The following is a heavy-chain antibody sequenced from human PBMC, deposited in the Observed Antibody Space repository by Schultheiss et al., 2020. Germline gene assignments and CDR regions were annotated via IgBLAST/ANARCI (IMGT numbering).Heavy chain of an antibody. CDR1: GFTFSSYS. CDR3: ARVHGDYVFYFDY. J-gene: IGHJ4*02. CDR2: ISSSSSYI. Sequence: GESLKISCAASGFTFSSYSMNWVRQAPGKGLEWVSSISSSSSYIYYADSVKGRFTISRDNAKNSLYLQMNSLRAEDTAVYYCARVHGDYVFYFDYWGQGTLVTVSS. V-gene: IGHV3-21*01. D-gene: IGHD4-17*01.